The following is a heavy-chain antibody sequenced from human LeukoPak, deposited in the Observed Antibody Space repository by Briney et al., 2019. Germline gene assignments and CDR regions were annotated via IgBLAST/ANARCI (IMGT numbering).Heavy chain of an antibody. D-gene: IGHD4-11*01. CDR3: ARGDYRFDP. J-gene: IGHJ5*02. CDR2: ISSISTYT. V-gene: IGHV3-21*01. CDR1: GFTFSTYG. Sequence: GGSLRLSCAASGFTFSTYGMIWVRQAPGKGPEWVSSISSISTYTHYADAVKGRFTISRDNTKNSLYLQMNSLRAEDTAVYYCARGDYRFDPWGQGTLVTVSS.